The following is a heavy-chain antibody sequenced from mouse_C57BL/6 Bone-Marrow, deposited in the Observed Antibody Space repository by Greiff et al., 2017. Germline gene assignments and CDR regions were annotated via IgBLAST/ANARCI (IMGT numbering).Heavy chain of an antibody. D-gene: IGHD1-1*01. V-gene: IGHV14-4*01. CDR2: IDPENGDT. CDR1: GFNIKDDY. CDR3: TLITTVVGENY. Sequence: VQLKESGAELVRPGASVKLSCTASGFNIKDDYMHWVKQRPEQGLEWIGWIDPENGDTEYASKFQGKATITADTSSNTAYLQRSSLTSEDTAVYYCTLITTVVGENYWGQGTTLTVSS. J-gene: IGHJ2*01.